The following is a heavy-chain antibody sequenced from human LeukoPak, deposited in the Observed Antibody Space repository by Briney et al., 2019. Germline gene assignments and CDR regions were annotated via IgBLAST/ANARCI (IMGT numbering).Heavy chain of an antibody. J-gene: IGHJ4*02. D-gene: IGHD6-19*01. V-gene: IGHV3-30-3*01. CDR2: ISYDGSGQ. CDR3: ARANRPFHTSGWYKDY. CDR1: GFTFSSYA. Sequence: GRSLRLSCAASGFTFSSYAMHWVRQAPGKGLEWVALISYDGSGQYYTESVRGRFTISRDNSKNTLYLQVNSLRVEDTAVYYCARANRPFHTSGWYKDYWGQGTLVTVSS.